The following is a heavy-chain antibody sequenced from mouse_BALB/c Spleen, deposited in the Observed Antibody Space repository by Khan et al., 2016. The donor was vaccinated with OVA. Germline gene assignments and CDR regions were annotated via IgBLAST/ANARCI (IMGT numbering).Heavy chain of an antibody. CDR3: ARSVTITTVVATDFDY. CDR1: GYSITSDYA. D-gene: IGHD1-1*01. Sequence: EVKLEESGPGLVKPSQSLSLTCTVTGYSITSDYAWNWIRQFPGNKLEWMGYISYSGRTSYNPSLKSRISITRATSKNQFFLPLNSVTTEDTAKYYWARSVTITTVVATDFDYWGQGTTLTVSS. CDR2: ISYSGRT. J-gene: IGHJ2*01. V-gene: IGHV3-2*02.